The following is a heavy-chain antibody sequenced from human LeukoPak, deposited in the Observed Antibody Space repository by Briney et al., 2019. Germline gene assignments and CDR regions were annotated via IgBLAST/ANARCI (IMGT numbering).Heavy chain of an antibody. CDR2: ISSNGGST. Sequence: GGSLRLSCSASGFTFSSYAMHWVRQAPGRGLEYVSAISSNGGSTHYADSVKGRFTISRDNSKNTLYLQMSSLRAEDTAVYYCAPSPYYYESSGYSAWGQGTLVTVSS. V-gene: IGHV3-64D*06. J-gene: IGHJ5*02. D-gene: IGHD3-22*01. CDR1: GFTFSSYA. CDR3: APSPYYYESSGYSA.